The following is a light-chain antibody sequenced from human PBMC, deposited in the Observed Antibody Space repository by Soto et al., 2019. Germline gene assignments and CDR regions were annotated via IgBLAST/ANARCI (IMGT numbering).Light chain of an antibody. CDR2: EVS. V-gene: IGLV2-14*01. J-gene: IGLJ3*02. CDR1: SSDVGAYNY. Sequence: QSALTQPASVSGSPGQSITISCTGTSSDVGAYNYVSWYQQHPGKAPKLIISEVSNRPSGVSNRFSGSKSGNTASLTISGLQAEDEADYFCSSYTTTNTLWVFSGGTKVTVL. CDR3: SSYTTTNTLWV.